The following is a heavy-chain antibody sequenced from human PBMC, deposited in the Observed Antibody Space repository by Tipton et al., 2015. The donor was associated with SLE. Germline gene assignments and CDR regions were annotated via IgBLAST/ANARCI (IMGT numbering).Heavy chain of an antibody. V-gene: IGHV3-11*04. D-gene: IGHD5-18*01. CDR1: GFKFGDFY. J-gene: IGHJ6*03. Sequence: SLRLSCAASGFKFGDFYMSWFRQAPGKGLEGVAYIGITSTTVHYADSVKGRFTISRDNANNLMFLQMDTLRVEDTAKYYCARDGYRGLFYHYYYMDVWGNGTTVTVSS. CDR2: IGITSTTV. CDR3: ARDGYRGLFYHYYYMDV.